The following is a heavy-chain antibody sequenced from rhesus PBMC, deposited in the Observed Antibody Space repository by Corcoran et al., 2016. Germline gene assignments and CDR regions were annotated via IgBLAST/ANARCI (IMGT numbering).Heavy chain of an antibody. CDR1: GYSISSGYY. Sequence: QVQLQESGPGLVKPSETLSLTCTVSGYSISSGYYWSWIRQPPGKGLEWIGYITYSGSTSYNPSRKSRGTIARDTSKNQFSLKLSSVTAADTAGYYCARDPHRFDVWGPGVLVTVSS. CDR2: ITYSGST. CDR3: ARDPHRFDV. V-gene: IGHV4-122*02. J-gene: IGHJ5-1*01.